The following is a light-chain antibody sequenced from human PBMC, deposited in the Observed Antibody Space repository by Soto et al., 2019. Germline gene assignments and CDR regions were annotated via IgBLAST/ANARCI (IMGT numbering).Light chain of an antibody. CDR3: QQYNNWPYT. J-gene: IGKJ2*01. CDR1: QIVSSN. Sequence: EIVMTQSPATLSLSPGERATLSCRSSQIVSSNLAGYQQKPGQAPRLLIYGASTRATGIPARFSGSGSGTEFTLTISSLKSEDFAVYYCQQYNNWPYTFGQGTKLEIK. V-gene: IGKV3-15*01. CDR2: GAS.